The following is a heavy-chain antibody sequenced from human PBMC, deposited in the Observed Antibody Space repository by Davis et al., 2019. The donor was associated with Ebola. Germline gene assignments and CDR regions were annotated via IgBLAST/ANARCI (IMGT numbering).Heavy chain of an antibody. Sequence: SQTLSLTCAISGDTVSSNSAAWNWIRQSPLRGLEWLGRTYYRSKWFVDYASSVKSRITINADTSKNQFSLQLTSVTLEDTAVYYCARDPPSDQGYDYWGQGTLVTVSS. D-gene: IGHD3-22*01. CDR3: ARDPPSDQGYDY. CDR1: GDTVSSNSAA. V-gene: IGHV6-1*01. J-gene: IGHJ4*02. CDR2: TYYRSKWFV.